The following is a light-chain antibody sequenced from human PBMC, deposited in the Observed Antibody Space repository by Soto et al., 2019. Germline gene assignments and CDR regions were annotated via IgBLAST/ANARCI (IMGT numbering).Light chain of an antibody. V-gene: IGKV1-5*03. CDR1: QTISSW. Sequence: DIQMTQSPSTLSGSVGDRVTITCRASQTISSWLAWYQQKPGKAPKLLIYKASTLKSGVPSRFSGSGSGTEFTLTISSLQSDDFATYYCQHYNRYAEACGQGTKVELK. CDR2: KAS. CDR3: QHYNRYAEA. J-gene: IGKJ1*01.